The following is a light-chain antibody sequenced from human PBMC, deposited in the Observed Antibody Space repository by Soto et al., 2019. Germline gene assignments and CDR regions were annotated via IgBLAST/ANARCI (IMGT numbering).Light chain of an antibody. CDR1: QSVSNNY. CDR2: GAS. J-gene: IGKJ1*01. CDR3: QQYGSSGT. Sequence: EILLTQSPGTLSLSPGERATLSCRASQSVSNNYLAWYQQKPGHAPSLLIHGASNRATGIPDRLSGSGSGTDFTLTISRLEPEDSAVYYCQQYGSSGTFGQGTKVDIK. V-gene: IGKV3-20*01.